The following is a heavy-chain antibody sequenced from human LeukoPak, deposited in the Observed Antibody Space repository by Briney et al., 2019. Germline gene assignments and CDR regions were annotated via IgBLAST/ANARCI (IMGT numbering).Heavy chain of an antibody. Sequence: SETLSLTCTVSGGSISSGDYYWSWIRQPPGKGLEWIGYIYYSGSTNYNPSLKSRVTISVDTSKNQFSLKLSSVTAADTAVYYCAREIAAAGISAFDIWGQGTMVTVSS. CDR3: AREIAAAGISAFDI. CDR1: GGSISSGDYY. V-gene: IGHV4-61*08. CDR2: IYYSGST. J-gene: IGHJ3*02. D-gene: IGHD6-13*01.